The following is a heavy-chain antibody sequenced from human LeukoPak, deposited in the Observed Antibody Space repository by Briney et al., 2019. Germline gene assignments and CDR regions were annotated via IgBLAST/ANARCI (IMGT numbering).Heavy chain of an antibody. CDR3: AKARSPPGYSSSWSLYYFDY. J-gene: IGHJ4*02. CDR2: ISWNSGSI. Sequence: GGSLRLSCAASGFTFDDYAMPWVRQAPGKGLEWVSGISWNSGSIGYADSVKGRFTISRDNAKNSLYLQMNSLRAEDTALYYCAKARSPPGYSSSWSLYYFDYWGQGTLVTVSS. CDR1: GFTFDDYA. D-gene: IGHD6-13*01. V-gene: IGHV3-9*01.